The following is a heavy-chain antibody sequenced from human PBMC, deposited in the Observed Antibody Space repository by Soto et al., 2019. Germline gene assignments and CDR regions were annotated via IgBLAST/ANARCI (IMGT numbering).Heavy chain of an antibody. D-gene: IGHD6-19*01. CDR3: ARGVAGSGFDL. J-gene: IGHJ4*02. CDR2: TYYRSNWRH. Sequence: SPTLSLTFAISGDSVSSNTSAWNCISSSPSRGLEWLGRTYYRSNWRHDYAVSVKSRITVNPDTSKNHFSLQLNSVTPDDTAVYYCARGVAGSGFDLWGQGTLVTVSS. CDR1: GDSVSSNTSA. V-gene: IGHV6-1*01.